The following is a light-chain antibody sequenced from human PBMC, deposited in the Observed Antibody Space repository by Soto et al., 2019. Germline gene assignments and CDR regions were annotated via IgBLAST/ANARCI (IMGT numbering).Light chain of an antibody. CDR3: QQYNTWTRT. J-gene: IGKJ1*01. CDR2: GAS. V-gene: IGKV3-20*01. CDR1: QSVSTRS. Sequence: EIVFTQSPGTLSLSPGERATLSCRASQSVSTRSFAWYQQKPGQAPRLLIYGASTRATAVPARFTASGAGTDCTRTISSLQSEDVAVDDCQQYNTWTRTFGQGTKVDIK.